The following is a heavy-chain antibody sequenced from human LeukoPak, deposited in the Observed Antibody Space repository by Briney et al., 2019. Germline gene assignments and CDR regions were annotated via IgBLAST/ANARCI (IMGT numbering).Heavy chain of an antibody. V-gene: IGHV4-39*01. CDR2: IYYSGST. CDR3: AKQYSSGWYNWFDP. CDR1: GGSISSSSYY. J-gene: IGHJ5*02. Sequence: SETLSLTCTVSGGSISSSSYYWGWIRQPPGKGLEWIGSIYYSGSTYYNPSLKSRVTISVDTSKNQFSLKLSSVTAADTAVYYCAKQYSSGWYNWFDPWGQGTLVTVSS. D-gene: IGHD6-19*01.